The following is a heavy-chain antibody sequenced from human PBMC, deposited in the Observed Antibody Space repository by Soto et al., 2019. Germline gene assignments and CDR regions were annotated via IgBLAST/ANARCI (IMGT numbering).Heavy chain of an antibody. J-gene: IGHJ4*02. CDR1: SGSVFSSNW. CDR3: ASHLVMAGTRGFDH. V-gene: IGHV4-4*02. CDR2: TRNSGGA. Sequence: VQLQESGPGLVKPSGTLSLTCAVSSGSVFSSNWWSWVRLPPGKGLEWIGETRNSGGANYNPSLKSRVTITVDRSRNHIFLELSSVTAADTAVYYCASHLVMAGTRGFDHWGLGTLVTVSS. D-gene: IGHD6-19*01.